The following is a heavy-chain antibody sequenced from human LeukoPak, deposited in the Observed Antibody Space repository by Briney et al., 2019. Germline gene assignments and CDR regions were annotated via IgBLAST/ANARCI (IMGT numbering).Heavy chain of an antibody. V-gene: IGHV1-8*03. J-gene: IGHJ1*01. Sequence: ASVKVSCTASGYTFTSYDINWVRQATGQGLEWMGWMNPNSGNTGYAQKFQGRVTITRNTYISTAYMELSSLRSEDTAVYYCARGRRFHSYSSSWYFQHWGQGTLVTVSS. CDR3: ARGRRFHSYSSSWYFQH. CDR2: MNPNSGNT. CDR1: GYTFTSYD. D-gene: IGHD6-13*01.